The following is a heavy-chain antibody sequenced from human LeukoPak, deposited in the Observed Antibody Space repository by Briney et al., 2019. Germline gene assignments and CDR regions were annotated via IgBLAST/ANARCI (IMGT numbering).Heavy chain of an antibody. V-gene: IGHV1-18*01. CDR1: GYTFTSYG. Sequence: APVKVSCKASGYTFTSYGISWVRQALGQGLEWMGWISAYNGHTNYAQKLQGRVTMTTDTSTSTAYMELKSLRSDDTALYYCARDVVGATSFDYWGQGTLVTVSS. D-gene: IGHD1-26*01. CDR3: ARDVVGATSFDY. J-gene: IGHJ4*02. CDR2: ISAYNGHT.